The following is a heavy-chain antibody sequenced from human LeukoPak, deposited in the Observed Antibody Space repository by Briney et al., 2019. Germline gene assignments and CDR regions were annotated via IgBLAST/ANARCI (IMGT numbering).Heavy chain of an antibody. CDR3: AREGGTAYYDFWSGYRGNWFDP. J-gene: IGHJ5*02. CDR1: GGSISSYY. Sequence: SETLSPTCTVSGGSISSYYWSWIRQPAGKGLEWIGRIYTSGSTNYNPSLKSRVTMSVDTSKNQFSLKLSSVTAADTAVYYCAREGGTAYYDFWSGYRGNWFDPWGQGTLVTVSS. CDR2: IYTSGST. D-gene: IGHD3-3*01. V-gene: IGHV4-4*07.